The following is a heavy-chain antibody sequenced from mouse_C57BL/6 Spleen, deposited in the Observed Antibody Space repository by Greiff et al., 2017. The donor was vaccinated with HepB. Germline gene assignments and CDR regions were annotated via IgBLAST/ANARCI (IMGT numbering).Heavy chain of an antibody. CDR3: ARGYSNYAMDY. V-gene: IGHV3-6*01. CDR2: ISYDGSN. D-gene: IGHD2-5*01. Sequence: VQLQQSGPGLVKPSQSLSLTCSVTGYSITSGYYWNWIRQFPGNKLEWMGYISYDGSNNYNPSLKNRISITRDTSKNQFFLTLNSVTTEDTATYYCARGYSNYAMDYWGQGTSVTVSS. CDR1: GYSITSGYY. J-gene: IGHJ4*01.